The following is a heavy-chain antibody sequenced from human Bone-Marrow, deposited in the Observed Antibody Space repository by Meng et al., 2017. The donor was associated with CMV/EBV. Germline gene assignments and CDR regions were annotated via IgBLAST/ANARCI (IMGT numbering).Heavy chain of an antibody. CDR1: GFTFSSYW. CDR2: INSDGSST. V-gene: IGHV3-74*01. CDR3: ARSYCSSTSCYTRWFDP. D-gene: IGHD2-2*02. J-gene: IGHJ5*02. Sequence: GGSLRLSCAASGFTFSSYWMHWVRQSPGKGPVWVSRINSDGSSTSYADSVKGRFTISRDNAKNRLYLQMNSLRAEDTAVYYCARSYCSSTSCYTRWFDPWGQGTLVTVSS.